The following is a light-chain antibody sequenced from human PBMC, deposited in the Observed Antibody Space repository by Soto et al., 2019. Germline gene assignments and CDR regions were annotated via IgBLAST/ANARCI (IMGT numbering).Light chain of an antibody. V-gene: IGLV2-8*01. Sequence: LTQPPSASGSPGQSVTISCTGTSSDVGGYDYVSWYQQHPGKAPKLMIYDVTKRPSGVPDRFSGSKSANTASLTVSGLQAEDEADYYCSSYAGTHIVFGTGTKVTVL. CDR1: SSDVGGYDY. CDR2: DVT. CDR3: SSYAGTHIV. J-gene: IGLJ1*01.